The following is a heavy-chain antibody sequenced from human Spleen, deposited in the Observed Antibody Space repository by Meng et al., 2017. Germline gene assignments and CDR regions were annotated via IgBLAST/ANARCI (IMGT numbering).Heavy chain of an antibody. J-gene: IGHJ6*02. D-gene: IGHD3-22*01. V-gene: IGHV4-59*01. CDR3: ARDRTSHFFDSSGQYPYYFYGLDV. CDR1: GVSITSFY. Sequence: SETLSLTCTVSGVSITSFYWNWLRQSPGKGLEWIGYIYYTGSTNYNPSLSSRVTISVDTSKNHFSLKLKSVTAADTAVYYCARDRTSHFFDSSGQYPYYFYGLDVWGQGTTVTVSS. CDR2: IYYTGST.